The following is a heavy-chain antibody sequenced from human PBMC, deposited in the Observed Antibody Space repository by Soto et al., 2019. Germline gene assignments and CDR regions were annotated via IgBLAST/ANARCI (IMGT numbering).Heavy chain of an antibody. J-gene: IGHJ4*02. CDR2: ISYDGSNK. Sequence: GGSLRLSCAASGFTFSSYGMHWVRQAPGKGLEWVAVISYDGSNKYYADSVKGRFTISRDNSKNTLYLQMNSLRAEDTAVYYCAKDLLGYYRYYFDYWGQGTLVTVSS. CDR1: GFTFSSYG. V-gene: IGHV3-30*18. D-gene: IGHD3-3*01. CDR3: AKDLLGYYRYYFDY.